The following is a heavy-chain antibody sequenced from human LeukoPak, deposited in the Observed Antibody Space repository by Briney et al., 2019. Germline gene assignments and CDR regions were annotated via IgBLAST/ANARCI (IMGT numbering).Heavy chain of an antibody. CDR1: GFTFSSYS. V-gene: IGHV3-21*01. CDR3: ARGGQDLGYCSSTSCSNLYFDY. J-gene: IGHJ4*02. CDR2: IRSSSSYK. Sequence: GSLRLSCAASGFTFSSYSMHWVRQAPGKGLEWVASIRSSSSYKYYPDSVKGRFTISRDNAKNSLYLQMNSLRAEDTAVYYCARGGQDLGYCSSTSCSNLYFDYWGQGTLVTVSS. D-gene: IGHD2-2*01.